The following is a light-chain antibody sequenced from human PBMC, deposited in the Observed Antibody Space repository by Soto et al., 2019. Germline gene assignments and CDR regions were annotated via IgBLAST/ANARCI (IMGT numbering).Light chain of an antibody. CDR2: AAS. CDR3: QQSYSTLWT. CDR1: QSISSY. J-gene: IGKJ2*02. V-gene: IGKV1-39*01. Sequence: DIQMTQSPTSLSASVGDRVTITCRASQSISSYLNWYQQKPGKAPKLLIYAASSLQSGVPSRFSGSGSGTDFTLTINRLQPEDFATYYCQQSYSTLWTFGQGTKLEIK.